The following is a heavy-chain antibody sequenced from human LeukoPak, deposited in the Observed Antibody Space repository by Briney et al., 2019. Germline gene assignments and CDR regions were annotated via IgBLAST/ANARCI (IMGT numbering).Heavy chain of an antibody. J-gene: IGHJ4*02. CDR3: AKDPGQTQSGEYY. Sequence: SETLSLTCTVSGGSISSSSYYWGWIRQPPGKGLEWIGSIYYSGSTYYNPSLKSRVTISVDTSKNQFSLKLSSVTAADTAVYYCAKDPGQTQSGEYYWGQGTLVTVSS. CDR1: GGSISSSSYY. D-gene: IGHD1-26*01. CDR2: IYYSGST. V-gene: IGHV4-39*02.